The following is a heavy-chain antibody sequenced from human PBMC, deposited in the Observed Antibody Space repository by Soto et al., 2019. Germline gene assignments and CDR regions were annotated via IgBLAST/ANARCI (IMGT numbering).Heavy chain of an antibody. CDR2: ISYDGSNK. J-gene: IGHJ6*02. CDR3: AKDQSPYYYGMDV. CDR1: GFTFSSYG. Sequence: GGSLRLSCAASGFTFSSYGMHWVRQAPGKGLEWVAVISYDGSNKYYADSVKGRFTISRDNSKNTLYLQMNSLRAEDTAVYYCAKDQSPYYYGMDVWGQGTTVTVSS. V-gene: IGHV3-30*18.